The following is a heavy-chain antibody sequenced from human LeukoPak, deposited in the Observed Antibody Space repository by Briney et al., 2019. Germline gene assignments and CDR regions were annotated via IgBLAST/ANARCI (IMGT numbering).Heavy chain of an antibody. J-gene: IGHJ4*02. V-gene: IGHV1-69*13. Sequence: ASVKVSCKASGGTFSSYAISWVRQAPGQGLEWMGGIIPIFGTANYAQKFQGRVTITADESTSTAYMELSSLRSEDTAVYYCASSAMVEMATIAYFDYWGQGTLVTVSS. D-gene: IGHD5-24*01. CDR1: GGTFSSYA. CDR2: IIPIFGTA. CDR3: ASSAMVEMATIAYFDY.